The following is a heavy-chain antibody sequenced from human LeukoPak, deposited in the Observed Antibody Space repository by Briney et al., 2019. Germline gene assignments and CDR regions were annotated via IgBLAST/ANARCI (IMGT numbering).Heavy chain of an antibody. D-gene: IGHD2-8*01. V-gene: IGHV4-59*01. CDR1: GGSISSYY. CDR2: IYDSGST. CDR3: ARGGTRRLFDY. Sequence: SETLSLTCTVSGGSISSYYWSWIRQPPGKGLEWIGYIYDSGSTNYNPSLKSRVTISVDTSKNQFSLKLSSVTAADTAAYYCARGGTRRLFDYWGQGTLVTVS. J-gene: IGHJ4*02.